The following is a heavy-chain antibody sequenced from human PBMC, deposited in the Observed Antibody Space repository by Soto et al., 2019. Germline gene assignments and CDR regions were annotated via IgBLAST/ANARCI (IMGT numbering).Heavy chain of an antibody. CDR1: GFTFDDYA. CDR3: AKEGEYCSSTSCSYYYYYYMDF. Sequence: GGSLRLSCATSGFTFDDYAMHWVRQAPGKGLEWVSGISWNSVSKGYADFVKGRFTISRDNAKNSLYLQMNSLRPEDTALYYCAKEGEYCSSTSCSYYYYYYMDFWGKGTTVTVSS. V-gene: IGHV3-9*01. J-gene: IGHJ6*03. D-gene: IGHD2-2*01. CDR2: ISWNSVSK.